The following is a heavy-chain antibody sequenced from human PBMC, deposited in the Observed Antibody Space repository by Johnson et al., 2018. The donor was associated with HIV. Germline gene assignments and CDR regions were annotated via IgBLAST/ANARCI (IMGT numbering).Heavy chain of an antibody. J-gene: IGHJ3*02. Sequence: QEQLVESGGGVVQPGRSLRLSCAASGFTFSSYAMHWVRQAPGKGLEWVAVISYDGSNKYYADSVRGRFTISRDNSKNTLYLQMNSLRADDTAVYYCARDLTSTGLSGTFGDAFHIWGQGTIVTVSS. CDR1: GFTFSSYA. D-gene: IGHD2/OR15-2a*01. CDR2: ISYDGSNK. CDR3: ARDLTSTGLSGTFGDAFHI. V-gene: IGHV3-30*04.